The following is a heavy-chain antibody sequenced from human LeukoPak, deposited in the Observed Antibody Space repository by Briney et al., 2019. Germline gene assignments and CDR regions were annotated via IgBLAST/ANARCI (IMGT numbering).Heavy chain of an antibody. CDR1: GFTFSNAW. D-gene: IGHD2-2*01. V-gene: IGHV3-15*01. CDR3: TTRTRYYYYGMDV. CDR2: IKSKTDGGTT. Sequence: GGSLRLSCAASGFTFSNAWMSWVRQAPGKGLEWVGRIKSKTDGGTTDYAAPVKGRFTISRDDSKNTLYLQMSSLKTEDTAVYYCTTRTRYYYYGMDVWGQGTTVTVSS. J-gene: IGHJ6*02.